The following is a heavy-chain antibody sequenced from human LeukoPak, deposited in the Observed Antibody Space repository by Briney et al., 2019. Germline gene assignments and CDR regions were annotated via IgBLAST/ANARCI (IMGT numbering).Heavy chain of an antibody. CDR1: GYTFTSYY. V-gene: IGHV1-69*13. D-gene: IGHD6-19*01. Sequence: SVKVSCKASGYTFTSYYMHWVRQAPGQGLEWMGGIIPIFGTANYAQKFQGRVTITADESTSTAYMELSSLRSEDTAVYYCARDCGIAVAAPYYYYGMDVWGQGTTVTVSS. CDR3: ARDCGIAVAAPYYYYGMDV. J-gene: IGHJ6*02. CDR2: IIPIFGTA.